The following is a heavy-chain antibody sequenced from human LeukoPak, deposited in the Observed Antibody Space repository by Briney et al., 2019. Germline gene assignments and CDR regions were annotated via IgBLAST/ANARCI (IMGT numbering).Heavy chain of an antibody. CDR2: IKSDGST. CDR3: ARAPSEIGGYYPEYFRH. D-gene: IGHD3-22*01. CDR1: GFTFSSYW. J-gene: IGHJ1*01. V-gene: IGHV3-74*01. Sequence: GGSLRLPCAASGFTFSSYWMHWVRQAPGKGLVWVSRIKSDGSTNYADSVKGRFTISRDNAKNTVSLQINSLRAEDTGVYYCARAPSEIGGYYPEYFRHWGQGTLVTVSS.